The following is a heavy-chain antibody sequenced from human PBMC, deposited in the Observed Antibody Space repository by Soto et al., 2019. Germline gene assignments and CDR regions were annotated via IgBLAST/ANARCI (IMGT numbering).Heavy chain of an antibody. D-gene: IGHD1-1*01. J-gene: IGHJ3*02. V-gene: IGHV4-31*02. CDR3: DQARVFTGGDGFDI. Sequence: QVRLQEWGPGLVKPSQTLSLKCSVSGGSITTGGRYWSWIRQPPGKGLEWIGYIYYSGNTYYNASLQSPVTIAVEAAKNQLSLKLISVTAADTAVYYCDQARVFTGGDGFDIWGQGRLVTVSS. CDR2: IYYSGNT. CDR1: GGSITTGGRY.